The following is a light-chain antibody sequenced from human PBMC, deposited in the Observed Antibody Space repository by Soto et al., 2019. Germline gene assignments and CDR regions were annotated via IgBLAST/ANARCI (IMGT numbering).Light chain of an antibody. J-gene: IGKJ4*01. CDR1: QSVSSY. V-gene: IGKV3-11*01. Sequence: EIVLTQSPATLSLSPGERATLSCRASQSVSSYLAWYQQKPGQAPRLLIYDASNRATGIPARFRGSGSGTDFTLTISGLEPEDSAVDDWEQRSNWPLTFGGGTKVE. CDR3: EQRSNWPLT. CDR2: DAS.